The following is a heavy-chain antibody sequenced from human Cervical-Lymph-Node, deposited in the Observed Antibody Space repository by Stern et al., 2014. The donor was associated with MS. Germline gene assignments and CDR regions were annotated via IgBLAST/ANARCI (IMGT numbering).Heavy chain of an antibody. Sequence: QLQLQESGPGLVKPSETLSLTCAVSGDSISSYTHYWAWIRQPPGKGLEWIGSVYYSGATYYNPTLKGPFTIPVNTSKNPFPLGLNPVTAADTAVYYCAKHACTGAACPFDLWGQGTLVTVSS. D-gene: IGHD2-8*02. V-gene: IGHV4-39*01. CDR1: GDSISSYTHY. J-gene: IGHJ4*02. CDR2: VYYSGAT. CDR3: AKHACTGAACPFDL.